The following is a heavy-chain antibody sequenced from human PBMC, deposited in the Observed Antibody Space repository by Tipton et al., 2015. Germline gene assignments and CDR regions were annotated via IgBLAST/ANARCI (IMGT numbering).Heavy chain of an antibody. CDR1: GGSISSSKW. J-gene: IGHJ4*02. Sequence: SLRLSCAVSGGSISSSKWWSWVRQPPGKGLEWIGYIHSTGNSAYNPSLQSRVTMSVDTPKNQFSLRLSSVTAADTAVYSCARHDSTGFHLEDWGQGTLVTVSS. D-gene: IGHD3-22*01. CDR3: ARHDSTGFHLED. CDR2: IHSTGNS. V-gene: IGHV4-4*01.